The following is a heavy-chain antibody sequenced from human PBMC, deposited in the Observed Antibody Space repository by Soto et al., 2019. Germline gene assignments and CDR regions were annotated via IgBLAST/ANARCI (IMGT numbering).Heavy chain of an antibody. CDR1: GYTFTSYY. D-gene: IGHD3-22*01. CDR2: INPSGGST. CDR3: ARVHRPKDSSGYYYPEGFDY. J-gene: IGHJ4*02. V-gene: IGHV1-46*01. Sequence: ASVKVSCKASGYTFTSYYMHWVRQAPGQGLEWMGIINPSGGSTSYAQKFQGRVTMTRDTSTSTVYMELSSLRSEDTAVYYCARVHRPKDSSGYYYPEGFDYWGQGTLVTVYS.